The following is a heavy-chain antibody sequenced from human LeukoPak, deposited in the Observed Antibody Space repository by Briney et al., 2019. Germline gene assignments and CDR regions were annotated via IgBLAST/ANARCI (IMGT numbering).Heavy chain of an antibody. CDR2: INHSGST. CDR3: ARGSGVTIFGVVKRENAFDI. J-gene: IGHJ3*02. CDR1: GGSFSGDY. V-gene: IGHV4-34*01. D-gene: IGHD3-3*01. Sequence: PSETLSLTCVVYGGSFSGDYWSWIRQPPGKGLEWIGEINHSGSTNYNPSLKSRVTISVDMSKNQFSLKLSSVTAADTAVYYCARGSGVTIFGVVKRENAFDIWGQGTMVTVSS.